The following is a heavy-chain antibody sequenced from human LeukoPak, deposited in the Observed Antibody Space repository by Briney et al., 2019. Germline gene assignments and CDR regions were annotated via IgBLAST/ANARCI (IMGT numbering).Heavy chain of an antibody. CDR1: GYTFTSYS. CDR3: AREGVATIGGYYYYYLED. V-gene: IGHV1-18*01. D-gene: IGHD5-24*01. Sequence: ASVKVSYKASGYTFTSYSISWVRQAPGQGLEWMGWISAYSGNTNYAQKLQDRVTMTTDTSTSTAYMELRSLRSDDTAVYYCAREGVATIGGYYYYYLEDWGQGTTVTVSS. J-gene: IGHJ6*03. CDR2: ISAYSGNT.